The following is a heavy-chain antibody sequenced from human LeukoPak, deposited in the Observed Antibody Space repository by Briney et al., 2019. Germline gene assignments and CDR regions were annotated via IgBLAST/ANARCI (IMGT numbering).Heavy chain of an antibody. CDR2: IYYSGST. V-gene: IGHV4-59*08. J-gene: IGHJ4*02. CDR3: ASYDYVWGSNRYAFFY. CDR1: GGSISSYY. D-gene: IGHD3-16*02. Sequence: SETLSLTCTVSGGSISSYYWSWIRQPPGKGLEWIGYIYYSGSTNYNPSLKSRVTISADTSKNQFSLKLSSVTAADTAVYYCASYDYVWGSNRYAFFYWGQGTLVTASS.